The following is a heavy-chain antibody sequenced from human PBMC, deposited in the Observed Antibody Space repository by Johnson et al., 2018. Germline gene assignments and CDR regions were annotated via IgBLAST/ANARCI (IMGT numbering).Heavy chain of an antibody. V-gene: IGHV3-74*02. CDR3: ARVTGERACDI. Sequence: EVQLVESGGGLAQPGGSXRLSCAASGFTFSNYWMHWVRQAPGKGLVWVSRINNDGTSTIYADSVKGRFTSSRDNANDTLYLQMNSLRAEDTAVYYCARVTGERACDIWGQGTMVTVSS. CDR2: INNDGTST. CDR1: GFTFSNYW. J-gene: IGHJ3*02. D-gene: IGHD7-27*01.